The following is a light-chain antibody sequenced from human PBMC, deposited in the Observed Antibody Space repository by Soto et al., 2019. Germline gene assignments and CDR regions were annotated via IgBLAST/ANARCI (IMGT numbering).Light chain of an antibody. Sequence: EIVMTQSPATLSLCPGERATLSCRASQSVSSNLAWYQQKPGQAPRLLICDASTRATGIPARFSGSGSGTEFTLTISSLQSEDFAIYYCQQYNSWPPGKFGLGTKVEIK. CDR1: QSVSSN. CDR2: DAS. J-gene: IGKJ1*01. V-gene: IGKV3-15*01. CDR3: QQYNSWPPGK.